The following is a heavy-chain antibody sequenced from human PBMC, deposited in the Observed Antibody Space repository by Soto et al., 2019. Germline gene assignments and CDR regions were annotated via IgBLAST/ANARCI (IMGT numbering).Heavy chain of an antibody. Sequence: QVQLVQSGAEVKEPGSSVKVSCKATGDLFNNYAFNCVRQAPGQGLEWMGRISPLFSTTNHAQKFQGRVTIGADQLTTIVYLEVSNLESEDTVMYYCAASSSVAAPGYFKVWGQGNLVTVSP. V-gene: IGHV1-69*01. CDR1: GDLFNNYA. CDR2: ISPLFSTT. J-gene: IGHJ4*02. D-gene: IGHD6-6*01. CDR3: AASSSVAAPGYFKV.